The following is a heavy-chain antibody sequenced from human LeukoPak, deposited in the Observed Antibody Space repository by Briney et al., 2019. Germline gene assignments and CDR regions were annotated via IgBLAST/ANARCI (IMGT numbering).Heavy chain of an antibody. CDR2: IYSGGST. J-gene: IGHJ4*02. CDR1: GFTFSSYG. D-gene: IGHD6-19*01. Sequence: GGSLRLSCAASGFTFSSYGMHWVRQAPGKGLEWVSVIYSGGSTYYADSVKGRFTISRDNSKNTLYLQMNSLRAEDTAVYYCASTVTSGYSSGWYFGYYFDYWGQGTLVTVSS. V-gene: IGHV3-66*01. CDR3: ASTVTSGYSSGWYFGYYFDY.